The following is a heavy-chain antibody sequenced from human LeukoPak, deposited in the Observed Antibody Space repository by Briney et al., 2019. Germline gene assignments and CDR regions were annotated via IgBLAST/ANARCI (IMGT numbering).Heavy chain of an antibody. V-gene: IGHV3-23*01. J-gene: IGHJ6*02. D-gene: IGHD6-13*01. CDR3: AKGSSYYYYYYGMDV. CDR2: ISGSGGST. CDR1: GFTFSSYA. Sequence: PGGSLRLSCAASGFTFSSYAMSWVRQAPGKGLEWVSAISGSGGSTYYADSVKGRFTISRGNSKNTLYLQMNSLRAEDTALYYCAKGSSYYYYYYGMDVWGQGTTVTVSS.